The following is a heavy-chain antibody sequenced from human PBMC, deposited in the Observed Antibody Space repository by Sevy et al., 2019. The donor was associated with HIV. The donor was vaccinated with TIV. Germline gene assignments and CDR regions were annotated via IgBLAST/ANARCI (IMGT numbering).Heavy chain of an antibody. V-gene: IGHV3-30-3*01. CDR2: ISYDGSNK. Sequence: GGSLRLSCAASGFTVSSYAMHWVRQAPGKGLEWVAVISYDGSNKYYADSVKGRFTISRDNSKNTLYLQMNSLRAEDTAVYYCARDWGYDFWSGYSTYYYYGMDVWGQGTTVTVSS. CDR3: ARDWGYDFWSGYSTYYYYGMDV. J-gene: IGHJ6*02. D-gene: IGHD3-3*01. CDR1: GFTVSSYA.